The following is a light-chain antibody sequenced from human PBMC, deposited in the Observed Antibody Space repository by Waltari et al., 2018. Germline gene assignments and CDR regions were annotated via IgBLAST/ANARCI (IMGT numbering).Light chain of an antibody. CDR2: RND. CDR3: ASWGDGLSGPSVV. J-gene: IGLJ2*01. CDR1: SSNIGTNY. Sequence: QSVLTQPPSASGTPGQRVTISCSGSSSNIGTNYIYWYQQLPGTAPKLLIFRNDQRPSVVPDRFSSSKSGTSASLAISGLRSEDEADYYCASWGDGLSGPSVVFGGGTKLTVL. V-gene: IGLV1-47*01.